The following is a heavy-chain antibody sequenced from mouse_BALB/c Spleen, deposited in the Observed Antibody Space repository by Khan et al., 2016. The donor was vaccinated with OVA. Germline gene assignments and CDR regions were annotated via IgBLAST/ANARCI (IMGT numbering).Heavy chain of an antibody. CDR2: IYPSDGYT. D-gene: IGHD1-1*01. CDR3: TRHGSSHDAMDY. V-gene: IGHV1-69*02. CDR1: GYTFTNYF. Sequence: QVQLQQSGAELVRPGASVKLSCKASGYTFTNYFINWVKQRPGQGLEWIGNIYPSDGYTTYNQQFKDTATLTVDKSSRTAYMHLSSPTSDDSAGYCCTRHGSSHDAMDYWRQGSSVTVSS. J-gene: IGHJ4*01.